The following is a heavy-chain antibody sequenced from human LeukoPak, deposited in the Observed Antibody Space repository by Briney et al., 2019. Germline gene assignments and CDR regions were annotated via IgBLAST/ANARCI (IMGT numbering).Heavy chain of an antibody. J-gene: IGHJ4*02. CDR3: ARLPLWFGESPLED. Sequence: SGTLSLTCAVYGGSFSNYYWSWIRQPPGKGLEWIGEINQSGNTDYNPSLKSRVTISVDTSKNQFSLKLSSVTAADTAVYYCARLPLWFGESPLEDWGQGTLVTVSS. CDR2: INQSGNT. CDR1: GGSFSNYY. D-gene: IGHD3-10*01. V-gene: IGHV4-34*01.